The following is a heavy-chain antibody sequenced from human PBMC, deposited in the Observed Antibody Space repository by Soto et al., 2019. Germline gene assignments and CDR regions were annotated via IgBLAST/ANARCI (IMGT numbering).Heavy chain of an antibody. D-gene: IGHD6-6*01. CDR1: GYTFTGYY. CDR3: ARDLSIAALVYYGMDV. V-gene: IGHV1-2*04. CDR2: INPNSGGT. J-gene: IGHJ6*02. Sequence: SVKVSCKASGYTFTGYYMHWVRQAPGQGLEWMGWINPNSGGTNYAQKFQGWVTMTRDTSISTAYMELSRLRSDDTAVYYCARDLSIAALVYYGMDVWGQGTTVTVSS.